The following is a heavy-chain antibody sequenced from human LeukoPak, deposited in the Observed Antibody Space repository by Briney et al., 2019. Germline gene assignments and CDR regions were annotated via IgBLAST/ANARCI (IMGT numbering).Heavy chain of an antibody. J-gene: IGHJ6*02. D-gene: IGHD5-18*01. Sequence: GGSLRLSCAASGFTLSNAWMSWVRQAPGKGLEWVGRIKSKTVGGTTGYAAPVKGRFTISRDDSKNTLYLQMNSLKTEDTAVYYCTTAHVDTAMVMPFYYYYYGMDVWGQGTTVTVSS. V-gene: IGHV3-15*01. CDR3: TTAHVDTAMVMPFYYYYYGMDV. CDR2: IKSKTVGGTT. CDR1: GFTLSNAW.